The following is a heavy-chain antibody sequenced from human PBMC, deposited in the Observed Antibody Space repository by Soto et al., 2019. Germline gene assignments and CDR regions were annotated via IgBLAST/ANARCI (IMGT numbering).Heavy chain of an antibody. CDR3: AKGIAAADYYYYGMDV. D-gene: IGHD6-13*01. CDR2: ISWNSGSI. CDR1: GFTFDDYA. Sequence: EVQLVESGGGLVQPGRSLRLSCAASGFTFDDYAMHWVRQAPGKGLEWVSGISWNSGSIGYADSVKGRFTISRDNAKNSLYLQMNSLRAEDTALYYCAKGIAAADYYYYGMDVWGQGTTVTVSS. J-gene: IGHJ6*02. V-gene: IGHV3-9*01.